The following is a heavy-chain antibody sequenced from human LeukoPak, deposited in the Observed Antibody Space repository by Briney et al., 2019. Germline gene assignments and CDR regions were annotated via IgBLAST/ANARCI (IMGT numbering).Heavy chain of an antibody. D-gene: IGHD2-2*01. CDR2: INHSGST. CDR3: ARARAHIVVVPARRWFDP. CDR1: GGSCSGYY. V-gene: IGHV4-34*01. J-gene: IGHJ5*02. Sequence: SETLSLTCAVYGGSCSGYYWSWLRQPPGKGLEWIGEINHSGSTNYNPSIRSRVTISVDTSKNQFSLKLSSVTAADTAVYYCARARAHIVVVPARRWFDPWGQGTLVTVSS.